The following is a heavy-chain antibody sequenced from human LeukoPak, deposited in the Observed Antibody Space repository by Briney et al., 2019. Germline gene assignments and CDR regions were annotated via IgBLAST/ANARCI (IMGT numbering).Heavy chain of an antibody. CDR3: AKGSTLWFGESLGYYYYYYMDV. D-gene: IGHD3-10*01. CDR2: IRGSGGST. V-gene: IGHV3-23*01. CDR1: GFTFSSYA. Sequence: QPGGSLRLSCAASGFTFSSYATSWVRQAPGKGLEWVSAIRGSGGSTYYADSVKGRFTISRDNSKNTLYLQMNSLRAEDTAVYYCAKGSTLWFGESLGYYYYYYMDVWGKGTTVTVSS. J-gene: IGHJ6*03.